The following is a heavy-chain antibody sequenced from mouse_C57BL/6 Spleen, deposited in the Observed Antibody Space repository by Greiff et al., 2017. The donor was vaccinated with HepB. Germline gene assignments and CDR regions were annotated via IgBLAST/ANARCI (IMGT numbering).Heavy chain of an antibody. CDR2: IWSGGST. Sequence: VKLMESGPGLVQPSQSLSITCTVSGFSLTSYGVHWVRQSPGKGLEWLGVIWSGGSTDYNAAFISRLSISKDNSKSQVFFKMNSLQADDTAIYYCASLYYGSSLYYAMDYWGQGTSVTVSS. J-gene: IGHJ4*01. V-gene: IGHV2-2*01. CDR3: ASLYYGSSLYYAMDY. D-gene: IGHD1-1*01. CDR1: GFSLTSYG.